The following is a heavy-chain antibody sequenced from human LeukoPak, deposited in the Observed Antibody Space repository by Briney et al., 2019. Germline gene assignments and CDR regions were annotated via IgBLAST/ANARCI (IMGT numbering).Heavy chain of an antibody. J-gene: IGHJ4*02. Sequence: PSETLSLTCTVSVSSISSGGYYWGWIRQPPGKGLEWIGSIYYSGSTYYNPSLKSRVTISVDTSKNQFSLKLSSVTAADTAVYYCASPGGGPTDYWGQGTLVTVSS. CDR1: VSSISSGGYY. D-gene: IGHD3-16*01. V-gene: IGHV4-39*01. CDR3: ASPGGGPTDY. CDR2: IYYSGST.